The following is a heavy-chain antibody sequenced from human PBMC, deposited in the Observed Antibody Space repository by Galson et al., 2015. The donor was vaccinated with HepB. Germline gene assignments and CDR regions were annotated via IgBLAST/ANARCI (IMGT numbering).Heavy chain of an antibody. D-gene: IGHD4-23*01. CDR3: AQRDYGGNSN. J-gene: IGHJ4*02. V-gene: IGHV3-48*02. CDR2: ISSSSSTI. Sequence: VRQAPGKGLECVSYISSSSSTIYYADSVKGRFTISRDNAKNSLFLQMNSLRDEDTAVYYCAQRDYGGNSNWGQGTLVTVSS.